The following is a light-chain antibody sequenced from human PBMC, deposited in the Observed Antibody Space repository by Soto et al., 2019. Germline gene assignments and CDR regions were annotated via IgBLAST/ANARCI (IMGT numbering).Light chain of an antibody. CDR1: QSISSW. V-gene: IGKV1-5*03. Sequence: DIQMTQSPSTLSAFVGDRVTITCRASQSISSWLAWYQQKPGKAPKLLIYKASSLESEVPSRFSGSGSGTEFTLTISSLQPDDFATYYCQQYNSWWTFGQGTKVEIK. CDR2: KAS. J-gene: IGKJ1*01. CDR3: QQYNSWWT.